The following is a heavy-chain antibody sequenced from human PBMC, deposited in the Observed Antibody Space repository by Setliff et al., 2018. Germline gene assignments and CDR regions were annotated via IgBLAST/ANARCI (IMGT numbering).Heavy chain of an antibody. CDR2: IFPGDSDV. D-gene: IGHD4-17*01. CDR1: GYSFTTYW. J-gene: IGHJ4*02. CDR3: ARHGNYGYYSND. V-gene: IGHV5-51*01. Sequence: GESLTISCKGSGYSFTTYWIDWVRQMPGKGLEWMGMIFPGDSDVRYSPSFQGQVTISAANSITTAYLQWSSLKASDTAMYYCARHGNYGYYSNDWGQGTLVTVSS.